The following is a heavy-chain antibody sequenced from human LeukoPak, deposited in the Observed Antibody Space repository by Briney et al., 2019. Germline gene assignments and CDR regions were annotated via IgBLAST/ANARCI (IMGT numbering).Heavy chain of an antibody. CDR1: GGSFSGYY. CDR3: ASFDPLGYCSSTSCQNENWFDP. D-gene: IGHD2-2*01. J-gene: IGHJ5*02. V-gene: IGHV4-34*01. CDR2: INHSGST. Sequence: SETLSLTCAVYGGSFSGYYWSWIRRPPGKGLEWIGEINHSGSTNYNPSLKSRVTISVDTSKNQFSLKLSSVTAADTAVYYCASFDPLGYCSSTSCQNENWFDPWGQGTLVTVSS.